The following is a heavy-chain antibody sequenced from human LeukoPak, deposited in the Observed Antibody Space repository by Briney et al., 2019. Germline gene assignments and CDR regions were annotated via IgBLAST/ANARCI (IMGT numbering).Heavy chain of an antibody. Sequence: PSETLSLTCTVSGDSISGDYWSWIRQPAGKGLEWIGRVYTSGSTSFNPSLKSRVTMSVDTSKNQFSLKLNSVTAADTAVYYCARESWRGYFGPWGQGTLVTVSS. J-gene: IGHJ5*02. CDR1: GDSISGDY. V-gene: IGHV4-4*07. CDR2: VYTSGST. CDR3: ARESWRGYFGP. D-gene: IGHD2/OR15-2a*01.